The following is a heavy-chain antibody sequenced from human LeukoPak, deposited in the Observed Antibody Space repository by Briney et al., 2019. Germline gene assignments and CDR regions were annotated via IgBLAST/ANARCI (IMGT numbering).Heavy chain of an antibody. CDR1: GFTFTNYA. Sequence: GGSLRLSCAASGFTFTNYAMSWVRQAPGKGLQWVSAVSGSGGSLYYADSVKGRFTISRDNSKSTLYLQMNSLRAEDTAVYYCTKDASFSDILTGYENWFDPWGQGTLVTVSS. J-gene: IGHJ5*02. V-gene: IGHV3-23*01. CDR2: VSGSGGSL. CDR3: TKDASFSDILTGYENWFDP. D-gene: IGHD3-9*01.